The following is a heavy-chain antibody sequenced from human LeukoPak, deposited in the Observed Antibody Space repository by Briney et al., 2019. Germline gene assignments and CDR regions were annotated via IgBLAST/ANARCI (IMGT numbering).Heavy chain of an antibody. CDR2: INHSGST. CDR3: ARGIRYLPYYYYYMDV. J-gene: IGHJ6*03. Sequence: SETLSLTCAVYGGSFSGYYWSWIRQPPGKGLEWIGEINHSGSTNYNPSLKSRVTISVDTSKNQFSLKLSSVTAADTAVYYCARGIRYLPYYYYYMDVWGKGTTVTVSS. CDR1: GGSFSGYY. V-gene: IGHV4-34*01. D-gene: IGHD3-9*01.